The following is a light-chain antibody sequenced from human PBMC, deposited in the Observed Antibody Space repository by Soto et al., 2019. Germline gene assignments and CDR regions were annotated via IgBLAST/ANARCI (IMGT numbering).Light chain of an antibody. CDR2: ENN. J-gene: IGLJ2*01. Sequence: QSVLTQPPSVSAAPGQKVTISCSGSSSNIGNNDVSWYQQLPGTAPKLLTNENNKRPSAIPDGFSGSTSGTSATLGITGLQTGEEADYYCGTWDSSLSVVVFGGGTKLTVL. CDR1: SSNIGNND. CDR3: GTWDSSLSVVV. V-gene: IGLV1-51*02.